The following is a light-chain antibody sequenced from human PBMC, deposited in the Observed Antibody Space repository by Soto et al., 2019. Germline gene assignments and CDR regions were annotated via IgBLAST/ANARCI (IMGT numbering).Light chain of an antibody. Sequence: QSVLTQPASVSGSPGQSITISCTGTNSDVGSYNLVSWYQQPPGKAPKVIIYEVSERPSGVSDRFSGSKSGNTASLVISGLQAEDEADYYCCSYAGSSTQSYVFGSGTKVTVL. V-gene: IGLV2-23*02. CDR2: EVS. CDR3: CSYAGSSTQSYV. CDR1: NSDVGSYNL. J-gene: IGLJ1*01.